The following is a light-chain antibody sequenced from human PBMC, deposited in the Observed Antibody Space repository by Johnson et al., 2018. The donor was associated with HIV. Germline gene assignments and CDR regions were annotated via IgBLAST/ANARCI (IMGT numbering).Light chain of an antibody. CDR1: SSNIGNNY. Sequence: QSVLTQSPSVSAAPGQKVTISCSGSSSNIGNNYVSWYQQLPGTAPKLLIYENNKRPSGIPDRFSGSKSGTSATLGITGLQTGDEGVYYCGTWDRSLSAGGGFGTGSKVSVL. J-gene: IGLJ1*01. CDR2: ENN. V-gene: IGLV1-51*02. CDR3: GTWDRSLSAGGG.